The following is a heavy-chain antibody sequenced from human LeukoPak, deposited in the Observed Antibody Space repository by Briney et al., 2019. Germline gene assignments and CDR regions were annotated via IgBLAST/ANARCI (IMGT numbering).Heavy chain of an antibody. V-gene: IGHV3-23*01. CDR3: TKALLEFGNI. CDR2: ITGSGVST. J-gene: IGHJ3*02. CDR1: GFTFSSHV. D-gene: IGHD3-16*01. Sequence: QPGGSLRLSCAASGFTFSSHVMNWVRQPPGKGLEWVSTITGSGVSTYYADSVKGRFTISRDNSKNTLYLQMNSLKAEDTAVYYCTKALLEFGNIWGQGTMVTVSS.